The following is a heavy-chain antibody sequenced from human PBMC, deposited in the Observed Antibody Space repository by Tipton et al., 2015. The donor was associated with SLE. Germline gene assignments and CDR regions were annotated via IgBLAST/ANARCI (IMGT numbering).Heavy chain of an antibody. V-gene: IGHV4-59*01. CDR1: GDSISSYY. D-gene: IGHD3-9*01. CDR2: IYTSGIT. J-gene: IGHJ6*02. CDR3: ARDSQFDWHSSLDV. Sequence: TLSLTCTVSGDSISSYYWSWIRQPPGKGLEWIGYIYTSGITYYNPSLKSRVTISLDTSGHQFSLNLNSLTAADTAVYFCARDSQFDWHSSLDVWGRGTTVIVSS.